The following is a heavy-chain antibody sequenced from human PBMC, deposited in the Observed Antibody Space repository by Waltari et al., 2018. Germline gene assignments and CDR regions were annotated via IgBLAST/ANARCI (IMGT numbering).Heavy chain of an antibody. V-gene: IGHV3-23*01. D-gene: IGHD3-10*01. Sequence: EVQLLESGGGLVQPGGSLRLSCAASGFTFSSYAMSWVRQAPGKGLDGVSAIRGSGGRTYYAASVKGRFTISRDNSKNTLYLQMNSLGAEDTAVYYCAKDRPWAASWFGIDYWGQGTLVTVSS. CDR1: GFTFSSYA. CDR2: IRGSGGRT. J-gene: IGHJ4*02. CDR3: AKDRPWAASWFGIDY.